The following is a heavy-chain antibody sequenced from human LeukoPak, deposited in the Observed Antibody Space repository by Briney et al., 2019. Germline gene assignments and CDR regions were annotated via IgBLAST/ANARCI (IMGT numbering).Heavy chain of an antibody. D-gene: IGHD3-10*01. CDR2: IYYNGSP. J-gene: IGHJ3*02. CDR1: GDSISSYY. CDR3: ARRSLWFGELNAFAI. V-gene: IGHV4-59*08. Sequence: SETLSLTCTVSGDSISSYYWSWMRQHSAKGLEGRGDIYYNGSPNSSPSHKSRVTISLDTSKNQYSLKLSSVTPAATAVYYCARRSLWFGELNAFAIWGQGTMVTVSS.